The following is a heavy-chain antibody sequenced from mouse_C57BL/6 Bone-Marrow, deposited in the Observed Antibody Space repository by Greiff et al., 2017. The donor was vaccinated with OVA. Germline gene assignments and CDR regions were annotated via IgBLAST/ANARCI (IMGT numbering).Heavy chain of an antibody. CDR1: GYSFTSYG. V-gene: IGHV1-81*01. D-gene: IGHD2-5*01. CDR3: ARKTIVTTFFAY. Sequence: QVQLQQSGAELARPGASVKLSCKASGYSFTSYGISWVKQSTGQGLEWIGEIYPRCGNTYYNEKFKGKATLTADKSSSTAYMELRSLTSEDSAVYFCARKTIVTTFFAYWGQGTLVTVSA. J-gene: IGHJ3*01. CDR2: IYPRCGNT.